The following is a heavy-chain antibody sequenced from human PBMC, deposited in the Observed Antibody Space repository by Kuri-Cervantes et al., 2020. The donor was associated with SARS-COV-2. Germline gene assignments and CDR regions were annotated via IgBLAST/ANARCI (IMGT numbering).Heavy chain of an antibody. CDR2: ISSSSSYI. Sequence: GESLKISCAASGFTFSSYSMNWVRQAPGKGLEWVSSISSSSSYIYYADSVKGRFTISRDNAKNSLCLQMNSLRAEDTAVYYCARDRISSGWYVGYYFDYWGQGTLVTVSS. D-gene: IGHD6-19*01. J-gene: IGHJ4*02. V-gene: IGHV3-21*01. CDR1: GFTFSSYS. CDR3: ARDRISSGWYVGYYFDY.